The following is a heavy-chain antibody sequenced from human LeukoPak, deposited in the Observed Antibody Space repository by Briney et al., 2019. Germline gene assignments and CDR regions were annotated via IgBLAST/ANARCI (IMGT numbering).Heavy chain of an antibody. CDR1: GFTFSSYW. J-gene: IGHJ3*02. D-gene: IGHD6-25*01. Sequence: PGGSLRLSCAASGFTFSSYWMHWVRHDPGEGLVWVVYIRGDGSSTSYADSVKGRLTISRDNAKNTLYLEMNSRRVEDTAVYYWAKVGGVSGRAFDMWGQGTMVTVSS. V-gene: IGHV3-74*01. CDR3: AKVGGVSGRAFDM. CDR2: IRGDGSST.